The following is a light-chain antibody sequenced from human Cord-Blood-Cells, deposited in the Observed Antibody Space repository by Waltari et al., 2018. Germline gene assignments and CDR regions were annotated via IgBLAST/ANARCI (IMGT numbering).Light chain of an antibody. CDR1: QSISSY. CDR2: AAS. CDR3: QQSDSIPLT. J-gene: IGKJ4*02. V-gene: IGKV1-39*01. Sequence: DIQMTQSPPSLSASVGDRVTITCRASQSISSYLNWYQQKPGKAPRLLIYAASSLQSGVPSRFSGSGSGTDFTLTISSLQPEDFATYYCQQSDSIPLTFGGGTKVEIK.